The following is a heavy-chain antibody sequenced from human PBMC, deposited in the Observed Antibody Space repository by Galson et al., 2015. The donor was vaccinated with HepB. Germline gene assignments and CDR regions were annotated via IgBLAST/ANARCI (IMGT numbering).Heavy chain of an antibody. CDR2: ISSSGSTPI. J-gene: IGHJ5*02. CDR1: GFTFSDYY. V-gene: IGHV3-11*01. Sequence: SLRLSCAASGFTFSDYYMSWIRQAPGKGLEWVSYISSSGSTPISYADSVKGRFTISRDNAKNSLYLQMNSLRAEETAVYFCARASLGWFDPWGQGTLVTVSS. CDR3: ARASLGWFDP.